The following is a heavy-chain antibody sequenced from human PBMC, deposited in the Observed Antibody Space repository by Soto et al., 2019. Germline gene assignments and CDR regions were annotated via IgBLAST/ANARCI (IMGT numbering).Heavy chain of an antibody. CDR1: GFTVSSYG. CDR2: ISYDGSSQ. CDR3: ARGRNWFYF. J-gene: IGHJ5*01. Sequence: QVQLVESWRGVVQPGRSLRLSCAASGFTVSSYGMHWVRQAPGKGLECVSVISYDGSSQYYADYVKGRFTISRDKSKNTLYLQMNSLRSQYTCVYYGARGRNWFYFSLQGTLVTVSS. V-gene: IGHV3-30-3*01.